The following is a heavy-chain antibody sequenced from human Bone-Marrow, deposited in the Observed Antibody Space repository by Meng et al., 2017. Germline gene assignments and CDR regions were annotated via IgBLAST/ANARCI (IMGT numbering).Heavy chain of an antibody. CDR1: GFTFSSYP. CDR2: ISSDGNSK. J-gene: IGHJ4*02. Sequence: GESLKISCAASGFTFSSYPIHWVRQTPGKGLEWVAIISSDGNSKYYGDSVKGRFTISRDNSNNTLLLQVNSLRAEDTAVYYCARAYYFESSGYSFLGSYYFDYWGQGTPVTVSS. D-gene: IGHD3-22*01. V-gene: IGHV3-30*01. CDR3: ARAYYFESSGYSFLGSYYFDY.